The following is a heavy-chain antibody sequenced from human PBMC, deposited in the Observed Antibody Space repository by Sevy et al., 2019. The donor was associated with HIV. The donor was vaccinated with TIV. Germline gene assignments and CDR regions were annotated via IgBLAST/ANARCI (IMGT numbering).Heavy chain of an antibody. CDR2: ISSSGSTI. CDR1: GFTFSDYY. CDR3: ARSDDYLGFWFDP. V-gene: IGHV3-11*04. Sequence: GGSLRLSCAASGFTFSDYYMSWIRQAPGKGLEWVSYISSSGSTIYYADSVKGRFNISRDNAKNSLYLQMKSLRAEDTAVYYCARSDDYLGFWFDPWGQGTLVTVSS. D-gene: IGHD4-17*01. J-gene: IGHJ5*02.